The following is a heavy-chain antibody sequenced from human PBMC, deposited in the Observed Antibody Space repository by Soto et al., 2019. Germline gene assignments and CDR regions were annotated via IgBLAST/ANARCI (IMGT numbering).Heavy chain of an antibody. CDR1: GFTFSSYG. J-gene: IGHJ4*02. CDR3: AKVSPRYDFWSGYYGFDY. D-gene: IGHD3-3*01. V-gene: IGHV3-33*06. CDR2: IWYDGSNK. Sequence: GGSLRLSWSPSGFTFSSYGMHWVRQAPGKGLEWVAVIWYDGSNKYYADSVKGRFTISRDNSKNTLYLQMNSLRAEDTAVYYCAKVSPRYDFWSGYYGFDYWGQGTLVTVYS.